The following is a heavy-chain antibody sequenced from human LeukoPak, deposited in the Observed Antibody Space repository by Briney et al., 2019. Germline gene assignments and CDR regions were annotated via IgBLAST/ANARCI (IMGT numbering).Heavy chain of an antibody. CDR2: IYKSGNT. V-gene: IGHV4-59*01. D-gene: IGHD6-19*01. Sequence: SETLSLTCTVSGGSMSTYCGSWIRQPPGKGLEWIGYIYKSGNTNCNPSLKSRVTISVDTSKNQFSLKLSSVTAADTAVYFCARVGSGCFDYWGQGTLVTVSS. J-gene: IGHJ4*02. CDR3: ARVGSGCFDY. CDR1: GGSMSTYC.